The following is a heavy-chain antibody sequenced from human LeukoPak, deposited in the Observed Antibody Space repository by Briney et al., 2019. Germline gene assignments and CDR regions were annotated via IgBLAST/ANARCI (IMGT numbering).Heavy chain of an antibody. CDR2: MNPNSGNT. D-gene: IGHD3-3*01. CDR3: ARGSTICGVVSGMDV. Sequence: ASVTVSCTASGYTFTSYDINWVRQAPGQGLEWMGWMNPNSGNTGYAQKFQGRVTMTRNTSISTAYMELSSLRSEDTAVYYCARGSTICGVVSGMDVWGQGTTVTVSS. CDR1: GYTFTSYD. J-gene: IGHJ6*02. V-gene: IGHV1-8*01.